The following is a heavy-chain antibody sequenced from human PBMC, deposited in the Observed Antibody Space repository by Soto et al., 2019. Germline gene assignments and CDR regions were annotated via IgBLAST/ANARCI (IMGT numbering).Heavy chain of an antibody. CDR1: GDSISGSQW. V-gene: IGHV4-59*01. Sequence: SETLSLTCAVSGDSISGSQWWNWIRQPPGKGLEWIGYVYHSGTTNYNPSLKSRVTISLGTSRSQLSLRLTSVTAADTAVYYCVRGFYDGGGYSSPFDYWGQGILVTVSS. CDR2: VYHSGTT. D-gene: IGHD3-22*01. J-gene: IGHJ4*02. CDR3: VRGFYDGGGYSSPFDY.